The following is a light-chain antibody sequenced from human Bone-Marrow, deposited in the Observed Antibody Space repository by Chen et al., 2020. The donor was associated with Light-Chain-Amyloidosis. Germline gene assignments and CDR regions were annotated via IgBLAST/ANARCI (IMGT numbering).Light chain of an antibody. J-gene: IGKJ4*01. CDR1: QSISSW. Sequence: DIQMTQSPSTLSASVGDRVTITCRASQSISSWLAWFQQKPGKAPNLLIYKASSLESGVPSRFSGSGSGTEFTLTISSLQPDDFVTYYCQQYNSYSLTFGGGTRVEIE. V-gene: IGKV1-5*03. CDR3: QQYNSYSLT. CDR2: KAS.